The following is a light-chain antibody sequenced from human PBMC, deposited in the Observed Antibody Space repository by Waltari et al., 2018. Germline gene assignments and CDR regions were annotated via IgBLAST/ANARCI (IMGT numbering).Light chain of an antibody. V-gene: IGKV4-1*01. CDR2: WAS. J-gene: IGKJ2*01. Sequence: DIVMTQSPDSLAVSLGGRATINCKSSQSVLYSSNNKNYLAWYQQKPGQPPKLLMYWASTREFGVPDRFRGSGSGTDFTLTISSLQAEDVAVYYCQQYYDTPYTFGQGTKLEIK. CDR1: QSVLYSSNNKNY. CDR3: QQYYDTPYT.